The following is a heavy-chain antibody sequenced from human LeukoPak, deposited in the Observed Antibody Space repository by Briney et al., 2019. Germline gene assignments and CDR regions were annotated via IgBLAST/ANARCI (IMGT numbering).Heavy chain of an antibody. D-gene: IGHD3-3*01. CDR2: LDPEDGET. CDR3: ATGAYFLRFLEWLEGG. Sequence: GASVKVSCKVSGYTLTELSMHWVRQAPGKGLEWMGGLDPEDGETIYAQKFQGRVTMTEDTSTDTAYMELSSLRSEDTAVYYCATGAYFLRFLEWLEGGWGQGTLVTVSS. V-gene: IGHV1-24*01. CDR1: GYTLTELS. J-gene: IGHJ4*02.